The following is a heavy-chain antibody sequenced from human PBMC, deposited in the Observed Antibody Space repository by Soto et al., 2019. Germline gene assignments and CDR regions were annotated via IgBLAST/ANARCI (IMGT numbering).Heavy chain of an antibody. V-gene: IGHV3-21*01. D-gene: IGHD5-18*01. J-gene: IGHJ4*02. CDR1: GFTFSSYS. Sequence: GGSLRLSCAASGFTFSSYSMNWVRQAPGKGLEWVSSISSSSSYIYYADSVKGRFTISRDNAKNSLYLQMNSLRAEDTAVYYCARVRELWFPNFDYWGQGTLVTVS. CDR3: ARVRELWFPNFDY. CDR2: ISSSSSYI.